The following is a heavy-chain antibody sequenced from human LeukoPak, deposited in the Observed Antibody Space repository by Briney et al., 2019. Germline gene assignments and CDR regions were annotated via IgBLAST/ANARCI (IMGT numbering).Heavy chain of an antibody. D-gene: IGHD2/OR15-2a*01. J-gene: IGHJ3*02. CDR2: IFSAGNT. V-gene: IGHV3-53*01. CDR3: ARDPREYPFKVAFDI. Sequence: GGSLRLSCAASGFSVSDYYMSWVRQAPGKGLQWVSVIFSAGNTYYADSVKGRFTISRDNSRNTLYLQMNSLRAEDTAVYYCARDPREYPFKVAFDIWGQGTTVTVSS. CDR1: GFSVSDYY.